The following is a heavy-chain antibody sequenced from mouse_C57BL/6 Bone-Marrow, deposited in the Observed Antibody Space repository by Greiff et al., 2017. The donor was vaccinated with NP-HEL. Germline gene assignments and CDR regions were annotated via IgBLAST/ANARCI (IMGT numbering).Heavy chain of an antibody. CDR2: ILPGSGST. D-gene: IGHD2-4*01. Sequence: QVQLQQSGAELMKPGASVKLSCKATGYTFTGYWIEWVKQRPGHGLEWIGEILPGSGSTNYNDKFKGKATFTADTSSNTAYMQLSSLTTEDSAIYYCARGDDYDDWYFDVWGTGTTVTVSS. CDR1: GYTFTGYW. J-gene: IGHJ1*03. CDR3: ARGDDYDDWYFDV. V-gene: IGHV1-9*01.